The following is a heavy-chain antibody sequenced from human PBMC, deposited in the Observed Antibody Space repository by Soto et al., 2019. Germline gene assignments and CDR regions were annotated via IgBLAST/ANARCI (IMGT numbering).Heavy chain of an antibody. J-gene: IGHJ4*02. CDR1: GFDFEDYA. Sequence: GSLRLSCAAAGFDFEDYAMHWVRQVPGKGLEWVSLTNSDGTDSYYVDSVKGRFTISRDNAKRTLYLQMDRLRPEDTALYFCAKSLYYYDSSPLDHWGQGTLVTVSS. D-gene: IGHD3-22*01. CDR2: TNSDGTDS. V-gene: IGHV3-43D*04. CDR3: AKSLYYYDSSPLDH.